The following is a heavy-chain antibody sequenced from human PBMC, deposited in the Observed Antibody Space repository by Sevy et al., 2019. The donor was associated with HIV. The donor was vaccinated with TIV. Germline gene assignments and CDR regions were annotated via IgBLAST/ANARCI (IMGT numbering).Heavy chain of an antibody. CDR3: TRDLYSGYDYFNRPFDY. CDR2: IRSKAYGGTT. D-gene: IGHD5-12*01. J-gene: IGHJ4*02. Sequence: GGSLRLSCTASGFTFGDYAMSWFRQAPGKGLEWVGFIRSKAYGGTTEYAASMKGRFTISRDDSKSIAYLQMNSLKTEDTAVYYCTRDLYSGYDYFNRPFDYWGQGTLVTVSS. CDR1: GFTFGDYA. V-gene: IGHV3-49*03.